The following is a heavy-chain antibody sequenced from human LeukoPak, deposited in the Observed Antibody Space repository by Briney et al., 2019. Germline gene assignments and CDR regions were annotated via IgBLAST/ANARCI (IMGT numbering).Heavy chain of an antibody. CDR2: INHSGST. J-gene: IGHJ4*02. D-gene: IGHD6-13*01. CDR3: ARESSSQVFRY. V-gene: IGHV4-34*01. Sequence: SETLSLTCAVYGGSFSGYYWSWIRQPPGKGLEWIGEINHSGSTNYNPSLKSRVTISVDTSKNQFSLKLSSVTVADTAVYYCARESSSQVFRYWGQGTLVTVSS. CDR1: GGSFSGYY.